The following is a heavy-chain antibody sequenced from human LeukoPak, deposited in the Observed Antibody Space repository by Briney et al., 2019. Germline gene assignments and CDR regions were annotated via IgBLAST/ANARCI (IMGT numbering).Heavy chain of an antibody. D-gene: IGHD3-3*01. CDR1: GGSISSYY. CDR2: IYTSGST. J-gene: IGHJ3*02. Sequence: SETLSLTCTVSGGSISSYYWSWIRQPAGKGLEWIGRIYTSGSTNYNPSLKSRVTMSVDTSKNQFSLKLSSVTAADTAVYYCARDLLKGSYYDFWSATSDAFDIWGQGTMVTVSS. CDR3: ARDLLKGSYYDFWSATSDAFDI. V-gene: IGHV4-4*07.